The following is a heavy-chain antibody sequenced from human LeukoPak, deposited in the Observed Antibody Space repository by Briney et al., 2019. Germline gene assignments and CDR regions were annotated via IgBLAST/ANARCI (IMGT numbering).Heavy chain of an antibody. CDR2: IYSGGST. CDR3: ARGCNDYGDFDAFDI. Sequence: SGGSLRLSCAASGFTVSSNYMSWVRQAPGKGLEWVSVIYSGGSTYYADSVKGRFTISRDNSKNTLYLQMNSLRAEDTAVYYCARGCNDYGDFDAFDIWGQGTMVTVSS. D-gene: IGHD4-17*01. V-gene: IGHV3-66*02. J-gene: IGHJ3*02. CDR1: GFTVSSNY.